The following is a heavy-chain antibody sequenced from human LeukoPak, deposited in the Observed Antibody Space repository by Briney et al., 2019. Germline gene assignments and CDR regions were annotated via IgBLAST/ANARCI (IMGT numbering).Heavy chain of an antibody. CDR2: IRGSGGST. J-gene: IGHJ6*02. Sequence: PGGSLRLSCAASGFTFSSYAMSRVRQAPGKGLEWVSAIRGSGGSTYYADSVKGLFTISRDNSKNTLYLQMNSLRAEDTAVYYCAKGYYYGSGSYYPFDVWGQGTTVTVSS. CDR1: GFTFSSYA. V-gene: IGHV3-23*01. CDR3: AKGYYYGSGSYYPFDV. D-gene: IGHD3-10*01.